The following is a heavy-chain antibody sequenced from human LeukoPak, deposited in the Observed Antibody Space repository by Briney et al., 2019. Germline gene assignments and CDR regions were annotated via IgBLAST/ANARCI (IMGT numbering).Heavy chain of an antibody. D-gene: IGHD3-16*01. CDR3: ARGSHRLYDYVWGTYESKDY. J-gene: IGHJ4*02. Sequence: VKVSCKASGYTFTNYGISWVRQAPGQGLEWMGWISGYNANTNYVQKFQGRVAMTTDTSTHTAYMELRSLRSDDTAVYYCARGSHRLYDYVWGTYESKDYWGQGTLVTVSS. CDR1: GYTFTNYG. CDR2: ISGYNANT. V-gene: IGHV1-18*01.